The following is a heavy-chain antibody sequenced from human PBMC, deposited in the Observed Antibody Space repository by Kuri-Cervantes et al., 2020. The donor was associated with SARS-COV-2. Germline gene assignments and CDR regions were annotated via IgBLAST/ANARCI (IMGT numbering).Heavy chain of an antibody. CDR2: ISYDGSNK. Sequence: GGSLRLSCAASGFTFSSYAMHWVRQAPGKGLEWVAVISYDGSNKYYADSVKGRFTISRDNSKNTLYLQMNRLTSDDTAVYYCARLRQLEEGFWGQGTLVTVSS. CDR1: GFTFSSYA. D-gene: IGHD1-1*01. CDR3: ARLRQLEEGF. V-gene: IGHV3-30-3*01. J-gene: IGHJ4*02.